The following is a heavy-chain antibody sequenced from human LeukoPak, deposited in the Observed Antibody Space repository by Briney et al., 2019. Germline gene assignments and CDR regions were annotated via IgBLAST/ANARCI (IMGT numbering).Heavy chain of an antibody. CDR1: GFAFSSYA. CDR2: ISGSGGST. Sequence: PGRSLRLSCAASGFAFSSYAMSWVRQAPGKGLEWVSAISGSGGSTYYADSVKGRFTISRDNSKNTLYLQMNSLRAEDTAVYYCARSARTRGDQDYWGQGTLVTVSS. D-gene: IGHD3-16*01. CDR3: ARSARTRGDQDY. V-gene: IGHV3-23*01. J-gene: IGHJ4*02.